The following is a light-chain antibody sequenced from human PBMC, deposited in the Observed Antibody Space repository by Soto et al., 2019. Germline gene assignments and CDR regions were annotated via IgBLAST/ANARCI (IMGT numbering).Light chain of an antibody. Sequence: EIVLTQSPGTLSLSPGERATLSCRASQFISSSCFAWYQQKPGQPPRLLIYGASNRATGIPDRFSGGGSGTDFTLTIGRLEPEDFAVYSCHHYGYSPWTFGQGTKVEIK. V-gene: IGKV3-20*01. CDR2: GAS. J-gene: IGKJ1*01. CDR1: QFISSSC. CDR3: HHYGYSPWT.